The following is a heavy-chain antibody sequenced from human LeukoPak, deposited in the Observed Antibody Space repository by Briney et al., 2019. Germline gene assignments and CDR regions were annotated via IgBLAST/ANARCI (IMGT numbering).Heavy chain of an antibody. Sequence: GGSLRLSCAASGFTFSSYWMSWVRQAPGKGLEWVANIKQDGSEKYYVDSVKGRFTISRDNAKNSLYLQMNSLRAEDTAVYYCARNSKLRYFDWFDYWGQGTLVTVSS. CDR3: ARNSKLRYFDWFDY. CDR1: GFTFSSYW. V-gene: IGHV3-7*01. CDR2: IKQDGSEK. J-gene: IGHJ4*02. D-gene: IGHD3-9*01.